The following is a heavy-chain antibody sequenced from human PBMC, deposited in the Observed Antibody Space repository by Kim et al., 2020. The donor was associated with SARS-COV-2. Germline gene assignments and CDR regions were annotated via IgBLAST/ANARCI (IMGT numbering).Heavy chain of an antibody. J-gene: IGHJ4*02. CDR1: GGSISSYY. CDR3: AREVAGGKVDY. CDR2: IYYSGST. Sequence: SETLSLTCTVYGGSISSYYWSWIRQPPGKGLEWIGYIYYSGSTNYNPSLKSRVTISVDTSKNQFSLKLSSVTAADTAVYYCAREVAGGKVDYWGQGTLVTVSS. V-gene: IGHV4-59*01. D-gene: IGHD2-15*01.